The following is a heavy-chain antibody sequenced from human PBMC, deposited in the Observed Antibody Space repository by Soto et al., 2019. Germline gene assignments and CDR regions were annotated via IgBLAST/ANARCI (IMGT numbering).Heavy chain of an antibody. D-gene: IGHD3-22*01. Sequence: EVQLVESGGGLVEPGGSLRLSCEASGFTFGNASMNWVRQAPGKGLEGVGRIKTNTDYGTTEYATPVKGRFLISRDDSKDTLFLKMNSLTREDTAVYFCCTDVQAISYYDGSGYSPAWGKGTLVTVSS. J-gene: IGHJ5*02. CDR3: CTDVQAISYYDGSGYSPA. CDR2: IKTNTDYGTT. CDR1: GFTFGNAS. V-gene: IGHV3-15*01.